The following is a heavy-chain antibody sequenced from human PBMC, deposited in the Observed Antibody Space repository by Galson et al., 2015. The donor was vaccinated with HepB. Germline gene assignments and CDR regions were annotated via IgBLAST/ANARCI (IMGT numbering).Heavy chain of an antibody. V-gene: IGHV1-18*01. D-gene: IGHD3-9*01. Sequence: SVKVSCKASGYAFTSYGISWVRQAPGQGLEWMGWISASTGNTNSAQNLQGRFTMTIDTSTSTAHMELRRLRSDDTALYYCARDQYYDALTSYITSPGYYDYGMDVWGQGTTVTVSS. J-gene: IGHJ6*02. CDR3: ARDQYYDALTSYITSPGYYDYGMDV. CDR1: GYAFTSYG. CDR2: ISASTGNT.